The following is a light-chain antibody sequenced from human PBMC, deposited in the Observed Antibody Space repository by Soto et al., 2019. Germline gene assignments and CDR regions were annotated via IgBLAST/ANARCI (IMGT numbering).Light chain of an antibody. Sequence: DIHMTHSPSTLSASLGDRVTMSCRASQTISNWLAWYQQKPGKAPKLLIYDASSLESGVPSRFSGSGSGTAFTLTISSLQPEDFATYYCLQHNSYPLTFGGGTKVDIK. V-gene: IGKV1-5*01. J-gene: IGKJ4*01. CDR3: LQHNSYPLT. CDR1: QTISNW. CDR2: DAS.